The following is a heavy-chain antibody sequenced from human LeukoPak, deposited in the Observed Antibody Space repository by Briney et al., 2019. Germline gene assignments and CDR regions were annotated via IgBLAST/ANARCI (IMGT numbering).Heavy chain of an antibody. V-gene: IGHV3-30*18. Sequence: GGSLRLSCAASGFTFSSYGTHWVRQAPGKGLEWVAVISYDGSNKYYADSVKGRFTISRDNSKNTLYLQMNSLRAEDTAVYYCAKEPSPYYYYGMDVWGQGTTVTVSS. CDR1: GFTFSSYG. CDR3: AKEPSPYYYYGMDV. CDR2: ISYDGSNK. J-gene: IGHJ6*02. D-gene: IGHD2-2*01.